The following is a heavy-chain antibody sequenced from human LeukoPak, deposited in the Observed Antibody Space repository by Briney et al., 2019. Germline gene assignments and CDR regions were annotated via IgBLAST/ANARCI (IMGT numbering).Heavy chain of an antibody. V-gene: IGHV3-48*03. CDR3: AKGSGSYSRYYYYYMDV. J-gene: IGHJ6*03. D-gene: IGHD3-10*01. Sequence: GGSLRLSCAASGFTFSSFEMNWVRQAPRKGLEWVSHVSSSGTTIYDADSVKGRFTISRDNAKNSLYLQMNSLRAEDTAVYYCAKGSGSYSRYYYYYMDVWGKGTTVTVSS. CDR2: VSSSGTTI. CDR1: GFTFSSFE.